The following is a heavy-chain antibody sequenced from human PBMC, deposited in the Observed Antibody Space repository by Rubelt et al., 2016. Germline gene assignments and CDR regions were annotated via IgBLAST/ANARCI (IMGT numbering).Heavy chain of an antibody. CDR2: ISYDGSNK. CDR3: ARGGGGA. Sequence: VQLLESGGGLVQPGGSLRLSCAASGFTFSSYWMHWVRQAPGKGLEWVAVISYDGSNKYYADSVTGRCTISRDNSKNTLYLQMNSLGAEDTAVYYCARGGGGAWGQGTLVTVSS. D-gene: IGHD3-16*01. V-gene: IGHV3-30*03. J-gene: IGHJ4*02. CDR1: GFTFSSYW.